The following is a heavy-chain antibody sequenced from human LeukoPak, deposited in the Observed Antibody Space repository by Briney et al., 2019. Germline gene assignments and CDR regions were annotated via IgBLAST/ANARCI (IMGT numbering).Heavy chain of an antibody. V-gene: IGHV1-46*01. Sequence: GASVKVSCKASGYTFTSYGISWVRPAPGRGLEWMGIINPSGGSTSYAQKFQGRVTMTRDTSTSTVYMELSSMSSEDTAVYYCARDLRYLGIDYWGQGTLVTVSS. D-gene: IGHD3-9*01. CDR1: GYTFTSYG. J-gene: IGHJ4*02. CDR2: INPSGGST. CDR3: ARDLRYLGIDY.